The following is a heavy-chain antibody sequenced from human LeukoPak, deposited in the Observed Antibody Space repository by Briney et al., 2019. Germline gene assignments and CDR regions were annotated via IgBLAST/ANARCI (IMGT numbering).Heavy chain of an antibody. CDR3: VKDLLQWYKFDS. J-gene: IGHJ4*02. D-gene: IGHD4-23*01. CDR1: GFTFSSYE. Sequence: GGSLRLSCAASGFTFSSYEMNWVRQAPGKGLEWVSYISSSGSTIYYTDSVKGRFTVSRDNSKKTVSLQMHSLRREDTAVYYCVKDLLQWYKFDSWGQGTLVIVSS. CDR2: ISSSGSTI. V-gene: IGHV3-48*03.